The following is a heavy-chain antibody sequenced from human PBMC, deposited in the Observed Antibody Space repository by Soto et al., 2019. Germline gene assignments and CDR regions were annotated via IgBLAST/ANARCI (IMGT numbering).Heavy chain of an antibody. Sequence: PXGTLSLTCGVSGYSISRGYYWYWIRQPPGKGLEWIGRIYHSGTTSYNPSLKSRVTISVDTSKNKSYLKVNSVTAADTAVYSCARSSLRGVFDPWGQGTLVTVSS. D-gene: IGHD3-10*01. CDR2: IYHSGTT. CDR3: ARSSLRGVFDP. J-gene: IGHJ5*02. CDR1: GYSISRGYY. V-gene: IGHV4-38-2*01.